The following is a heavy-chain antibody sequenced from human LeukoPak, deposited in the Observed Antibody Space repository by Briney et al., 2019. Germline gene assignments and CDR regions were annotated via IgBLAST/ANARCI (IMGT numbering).Heavy chain of an antibody. CDR3: ARPYSVSGSYFGS. D-gene: IGHD3-10*01. CDR2: IKLDGSEQ. V-gene: IGHV3-7*03. Sequence: PGGSLRLSCADSGLTISNNWMSWVRQAPGKGLEWVANIKLDGSEQYYVDSVKGRFTISRDNGKNLLYPQMNSLRAEDTAVYYCARPYSVSGSYFGSWGQGTLVTVSS. J-gene: IGHJ4*02. CDR1: GLTISNNW.